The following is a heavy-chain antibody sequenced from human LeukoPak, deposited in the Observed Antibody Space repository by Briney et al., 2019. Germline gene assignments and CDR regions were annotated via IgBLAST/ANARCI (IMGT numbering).Heavy chain of an antibody. J-gene: IGHJ4*02. CDR3: ARGVSGYSYGSRFDY. D-gene: IGHD5-18*01. Sequence: PGGSLRLSCAASGFTFSDYYMSWIRQAPGKGLEWVSYISSSGNTIYYADSVKGRFTISRDNAKNSLYVQMNSLRAEDTAVYYRARGVSGYSYGSRFDYWGQGTLVTVSS. V-gene: IGHV3-11*01. CDR1: GFTFSDYY. CDR2: ISSSGNTI.